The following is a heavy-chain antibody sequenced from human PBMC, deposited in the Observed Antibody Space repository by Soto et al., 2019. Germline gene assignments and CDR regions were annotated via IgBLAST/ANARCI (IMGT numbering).Heavy chain of an antibody. D-gene: IGHD2-2*01. CDR1: GFTFTSSA. CDR3: AAGIVVVPAASTTFGMDV. J-gene: IGHJ6*02. CDR2: IVVGSGNT. V-gene: IGHV1-58*01. Sequence: SVKVSCKASGFTFTSSAVQWVRQARGQRLEWIGWIVVGSGNTNYAQKFQERVTITRDMSTSTAYTELSSLRSEDTAVYYCAAGIVVVPAASTTFGMDVWGQGTTVTVSS.